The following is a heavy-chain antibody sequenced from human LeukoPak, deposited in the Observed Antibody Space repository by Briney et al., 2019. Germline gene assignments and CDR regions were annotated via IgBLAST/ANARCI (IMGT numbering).Heavy chain of an antibody. J-gene: IGHJ3*02. CDR2: ISGSGGST. Sequence: SGGSLRLSCAASGFTFSSYAMSRVRQAPGKGLEWVSAISGSGGSTYYADSVKGRFTISRDNSKNTLYLQMNSLRAEDTAVYYCAKDAPIYDILTGTGAFDIWGQGTMVTVSS. V-gene: IGHV3-23*01. CDR3: AKDAPIYDILTGTGAFDI. D-gene: IGHD3-9*01. CDR1: GFTFSSYA.